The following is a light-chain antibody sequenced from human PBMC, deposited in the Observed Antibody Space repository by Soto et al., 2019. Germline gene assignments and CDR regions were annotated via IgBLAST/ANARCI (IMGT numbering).Light chain of an antibody. CDR2: KAS. J-gene: IGKJ1*01. Sequence: DLQMTQSPSTLSGSVGDRVTITCRASQTISSWLAWYQQKPGKAPKLLIYKASTLKSGVPSRFSVSIYGTDGTINLGSLQPEDVSTYDCQQSYSTPPTFGQGTKVEIK. V-gene: IGKV1-5*03. CDR3: QQSYSTPPT. CDR1: QTISSW.